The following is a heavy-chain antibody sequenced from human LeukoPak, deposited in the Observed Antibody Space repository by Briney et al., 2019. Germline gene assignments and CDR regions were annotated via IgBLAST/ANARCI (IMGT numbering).Heavy chain of an antibody. CDR1: GFTFSSYD. J-gene: IGHJ4*02. V-gene: IGHV3-13*01. Sequence: GGSLRLSCAASGFTFSSYDMHWVRQATGKGLEWVSAIGTAGDTYYPGSVKGRFTISRENAKNSLYLQMNSLRAGDTAVYYCARGGGWPPSFDYWGQGALVTVSS. CDR2: IGTAGDT. D-gene: IGHD6-19*01. CDR3: ARGGGWPPSFDY.